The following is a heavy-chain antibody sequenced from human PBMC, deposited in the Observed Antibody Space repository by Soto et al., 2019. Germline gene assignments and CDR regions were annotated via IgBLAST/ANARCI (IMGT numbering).Heavy chain of an antibody. V-gene: IGHV3-33*01. CDR3: ARSKGGVRGVPYYYYYYMDV. J-gene: IGHJ6*03. Sequence: PGGSLRLSCAASGFTFSSYGMHWVRQAPGKGLEWVAVIWYDGSNIYYADSVKGRFTISRGNSKNTLYLQMNSLRAEDTAVYYCARSKGGVRGVPYYYYYYMDVWGKGTTVTVS. CDR1: GFTFSSYG. CDR2: IWYDGSNI. D-gene: IGHD3-10*01.